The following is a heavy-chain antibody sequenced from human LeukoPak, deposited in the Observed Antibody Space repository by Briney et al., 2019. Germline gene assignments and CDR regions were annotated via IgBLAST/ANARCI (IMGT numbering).Heavy chain of an antibody. D-gene: IGHD6-13*01. CDR1: GYTFTSYG. Sequence: ASVKVSCKASGYTFTSYGISWVRQAPGQGLEWMGWISAYNGNTNYAQKLQGRVTMTTDTSTSTAYMELRCLRSDDTAVYYCARLAGIAAAGTGRGWFDPWGQGTLVTVSS. J-gene: IGHJ5*02. CDR2: ISAYNGNT. CDR3: ARLAGIAAAGTGRGWFDP. V-gene: IGHV1-18*01.